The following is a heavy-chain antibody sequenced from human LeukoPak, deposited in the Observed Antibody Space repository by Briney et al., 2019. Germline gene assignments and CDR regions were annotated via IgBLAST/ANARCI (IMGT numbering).Heavy chain of an antibody. CDR3: ARGFSYYDTLTGYVYHATWQKYYLDY. D-gene: IGHD3-9*01. Sequence: GGSLRLSCAASGFTFSDYYMSWIRQAPGKGLEWVSYISSSGSTIYYADSVKGRFTISRDNAKNSLYLQMNSLSAEDTAAYYCARGFSYYDTLTGYVYHATWQKYYLDYWGQGTLVTVSS. J-gene: IGHJ4*02. CDR2: ISSSGSTI. V-gene: IGHV3-11*01. CDR1: GFTFSDYY.